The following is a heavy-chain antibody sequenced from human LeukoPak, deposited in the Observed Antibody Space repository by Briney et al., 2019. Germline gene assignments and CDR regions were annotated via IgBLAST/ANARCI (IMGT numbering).Heavy chain of an antibody. CDR1: GFTLSSYA. CDR3: ARDRWYYYDSSDYYRDAFDI. V-gene: IGHV3-30-3*01. Sequence: GGSLRLSSAASGFTLSSYAMHWVRQAPGKGLEWVAVISLDGINKYYADSVKGRFTISRDNSKNTLYLQMNSLIAEDTAVYYCARDRWYYYDSSDYYRDAFDIWGQGTMVTVSS. D-gene: IGHD3-22*01. J-gene: IGHJ3*02. CDR2: ISLDGINK.